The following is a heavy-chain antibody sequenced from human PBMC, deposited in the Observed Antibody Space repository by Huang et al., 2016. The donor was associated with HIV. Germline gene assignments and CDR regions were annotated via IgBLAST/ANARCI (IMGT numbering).Heavy chain of an antibody. CDR3: TREYTVAGAFDL. J-gene: IGHJ3*01. V-gene: IGHV3-30-3*01. D-gene: IGHD5-12*01. CDR1: GFSFANYD. CDR2: ISNDGSSR. Sequence: QVQLVESGGGVVQPGRSLRLSCAASGFSFANYDMHWVSQGPGKRLEWVTFISNDGSSRYYADSVKGRFTISRDNFKNALYLQMNRLRGDDTAVYYCTREYTVAGAFDLWGQGTMVTVSS.